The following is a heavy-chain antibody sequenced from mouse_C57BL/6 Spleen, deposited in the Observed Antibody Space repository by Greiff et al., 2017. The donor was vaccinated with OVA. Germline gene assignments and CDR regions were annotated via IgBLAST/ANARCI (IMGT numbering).Heavy chain of an antibody. CDR3: ARGNSAWFAY. J-gene: IGHJ3*01. Sequence: QVQLQQSGPELVKPGASVKISCKASGYAFSGSWMNWVKQRPGKGLEWIGRIYPGDGDTNYNGKFKGKATLTADKSSSTAYMQLSSLTSEDSAVYFCARGNSAWFAYWGQGTLVTVSA. CDR2: IYPGDGDT. V-gene: IGHV1-82*01. D-gene: IGHD2-1*01. CDR1: GYAFSGSW.